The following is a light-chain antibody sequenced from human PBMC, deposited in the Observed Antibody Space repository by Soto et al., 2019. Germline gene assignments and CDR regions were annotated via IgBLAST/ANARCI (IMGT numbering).Light chain of an antibody. Sequence: QSALTQPASVSGSPGKSITISCTGTSSDIGIFNYVSWYQQHPGKAPKLIIYAVSNRPSGVSDRFSGSKSGNTASLTISGLQTEDEADYYCISYTHTRTSFATGTKVTVL. V-gene: IGLV2-14*03. CDR1: SSDIGIFNY. J-gene: IGLJ1*01. CDR2: AVS. CDR3: ISYTHTRTS.